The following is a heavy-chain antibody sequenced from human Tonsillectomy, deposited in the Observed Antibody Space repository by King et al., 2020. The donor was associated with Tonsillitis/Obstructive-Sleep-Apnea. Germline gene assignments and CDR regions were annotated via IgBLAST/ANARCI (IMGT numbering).Heavy chain of an antibody. CDR3: ARMTAAGTRGFDY. Sequence: VQLVESGGGLVQPGGSLRLSCAASGFTFSSYWMSWVRQAPGKGLEWVANIKQDGSEKYYVDSVKGRFTISRDNAKNSLYLQMNSLRAEDTAVYYCARMTAAGTRGFDYWGQGTLVTVSS. J-gene: IGHJ4*02. CDR1: GFTFSSYW. D-gene: IGHD6-13*01. V-gene: IGHV3-7*03. CDR2: IKQDGSEK.